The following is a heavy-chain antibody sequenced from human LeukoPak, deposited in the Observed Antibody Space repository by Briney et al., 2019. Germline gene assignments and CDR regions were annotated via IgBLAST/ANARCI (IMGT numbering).Heavy chain of an antibody. CDR2: IYPGDSDT. CDR1: GYSFTSYW. D-gene: IGHD1-26*01. J-gene: IGHJ5*02. V-gene: IGHV5-51*01. CDR3: ARGSEWELLTRRVGWFDP. Sequence: GESLKISCKGSGYSFTSYWIGWVRQMPGKGLEWMRIIYPGDSDTRYSPSFQGQVTISADKSISTAYLQWSSLKASDTAMYYCARGSEWELLTRRVGWFDPWGQGTLVTVSS.